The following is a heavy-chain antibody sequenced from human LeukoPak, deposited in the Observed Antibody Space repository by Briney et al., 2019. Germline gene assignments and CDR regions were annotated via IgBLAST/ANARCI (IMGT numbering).Heavy chain of an antibody. CDR1: GFTFSNYA. CDR3: AKDSAYSSAWY. V-gene: IGHV3-23*01. J-gene: IGHJ4*02. CDR2: ISGSGGST. Sequence: PGGSLRLSCAASGFTFSNYAMSWVRQAPGKGLEWVSAISGSGGSTYYADSVKGRFTISRDNSKNTLYLQMKSLRAEDTAVYYCAKDSAYSSAWYWGQGTLVTVSS. D-gene: IGHD6-19*01.